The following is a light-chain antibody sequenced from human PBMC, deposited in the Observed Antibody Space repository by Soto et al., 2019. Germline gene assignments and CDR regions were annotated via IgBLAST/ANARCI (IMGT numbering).Light chain of an antibody. J-gene: IGLJ1*01. CDR3: CSYAGSSTFLYV. Sequence: SALTQPASVNGSPGQSITISCTGTSSDVGSYNLVSWYQQHPGKAPKLMIYEVSKRPSGVSNRFSGSKSGNTASLTISGLQAEDEADYYCCSYAGSSTFLYVFGTGTKVTVL. CDR2: EVS. CDR1: SSDVGSYNL. V-gene: IGLV2-23*02.